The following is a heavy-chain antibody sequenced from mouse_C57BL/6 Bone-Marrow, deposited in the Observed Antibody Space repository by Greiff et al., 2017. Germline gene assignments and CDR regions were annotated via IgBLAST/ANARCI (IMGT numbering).Heavy chain of an antibody. CDR2: INPSSGYT. J-gene: IGHJ2*01. Sequence: VQVVESGAELARPGASVKMSCKASGYTFPSYTMHWVKQRPGQGLEWIGYINPSSGYTKYNQKFKDKATLTADKSSSTAYMQLSSLTSEDSAVYYCARYRNFHYWGQGTTLTVSS. V-gene: IGHV1-4*01. D-gene: IGHD2-1*01. CDR1: GYTFPSYT. CDR3: ARYRNFHY.